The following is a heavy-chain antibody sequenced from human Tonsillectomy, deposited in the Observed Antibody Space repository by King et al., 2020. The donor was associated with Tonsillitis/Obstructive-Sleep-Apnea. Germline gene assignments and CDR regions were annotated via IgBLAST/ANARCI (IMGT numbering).Heavy chain of an antibody. CDR3: ARDIATFDS. Sequence: VQLVESGGGVAHPGRSLRLSCAASGFTFSSYGMHWVRQAPGKGLEWVAAIWYDGGKKYYVDSVKGRFTISRDDSKSTLYLQMNSLRDDDTAMYYCARDIATFDSWGRGTLVTVSA. CDR1: GFTFSSYG. CDR2: IWYDGGKK. V-gene: IGHV3-33*01. D-gene: IGHD1-26*01. J-gene: IGHJ4*02.